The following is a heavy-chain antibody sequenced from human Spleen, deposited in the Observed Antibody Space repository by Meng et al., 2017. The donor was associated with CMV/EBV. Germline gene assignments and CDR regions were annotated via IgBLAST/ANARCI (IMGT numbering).Heavy chain of an antibody. CDR3: ASSKPYYYDGVNYYYGWFDL. CDR2: VHSTGNT. J-gene: IGHJ5*02. Sequence: DHHWTRIRRSPGKGLEWIGDVHSTGNTYYNPSLRSRVTISVDRSKNQFSLKMTSVTAADSAVYHCASSKPYYYDGVNYYYGWFDLWGQGTLVTVSS. CDR1: DHH. D-gene: IGHD3-22*01. V-gene: IGHV4-30-4*08.